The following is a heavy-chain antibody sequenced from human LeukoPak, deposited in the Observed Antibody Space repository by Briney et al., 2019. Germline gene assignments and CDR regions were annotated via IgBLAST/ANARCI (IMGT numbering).Heavy chain of an antibody. CDR1: GFTFSTYG. D-gene: IGHD3-3*01. Sequence: GASLRLSCAASGFTFSTYGMTWVRQAPGKGLECVSGISASGGSTYYADSVKGRFTISRDNSKNTLYLQMNSLRAEDTAVYYCAKDPRRYDFWSGYSGYFDYWGQGTLVTVSS. CDR3: AKDPRRYDFWSGYSGYFDY. J-gene: IGHJ4*02. CDR2: ISASGGST. V-gene: IGHV3-23*01.